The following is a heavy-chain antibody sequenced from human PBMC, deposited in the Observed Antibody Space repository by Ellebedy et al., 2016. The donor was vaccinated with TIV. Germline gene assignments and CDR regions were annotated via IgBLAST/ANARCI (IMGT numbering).Heavy chain of an antibody. J-gene: IGHJ6*03. CDR2: IRRISDDT. Sequence: PGGSLRLSCEVSGFKFSGYCMNWVLQAPGKGLEWVSSIRRISDDTYYTDSVEGRFTIARDNAENSLYLQMNSLRPEDTAVYYCARFSRGAPFVDYLYYMDVWGKGTTVTVSS. D-gene: IGHD3-3*02. CDR3: ARFSRGAPFVDYLYYMDV. V-gene: IGHV3-21*01. CDR1: GFKFSGYC.